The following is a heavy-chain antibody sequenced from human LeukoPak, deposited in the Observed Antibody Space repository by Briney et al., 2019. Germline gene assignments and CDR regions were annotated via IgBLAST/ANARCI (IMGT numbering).Heavy chain of an antibody. CDR1: GGSFSGYY. Sequence: NPSETLSLTCAVYGGSFSGYYWSRIRQPPGKGLEWIGEINHSGSTNYNPSLKSRVTISVDTSKNQFSLKLSSVTAADTAVYYCARVRAVADDAFDIWGQGTMVTVSS. CDR3: ARVRAVADDAFDI. V-gene: IGHV4-34*01. CDR2: INHSGST. J-gene: IGHJ3*02. D-gene: IGHD6-19*01.